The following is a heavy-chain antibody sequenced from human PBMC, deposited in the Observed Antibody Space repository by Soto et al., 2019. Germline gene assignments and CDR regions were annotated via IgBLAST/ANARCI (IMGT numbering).Heavy chain of an antibody. CDR3: ARGGRLWFGEPQNWFDP. CDR2: ISSSSSTI. J-gene: IGHJ5*02. CDR1: GFTFSSYS. V-gene: IGHV3-48*02. Sequence: EVQLVESGGGLVQPGGSLRLSCAASGFTFSSYSMNWVRQAPGKGLEWVSYISSSSSTIYYADSVKGRFTISRDNAKNSLYLQMNSLRDEDTAVYYCARGGRLWFGEPQNWFDPWGQGTLVTVSS. D-gene: IGHD3-10*01.